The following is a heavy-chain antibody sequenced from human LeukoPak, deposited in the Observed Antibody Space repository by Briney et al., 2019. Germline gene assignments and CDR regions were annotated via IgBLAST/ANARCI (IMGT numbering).Heavy chain of an antibody. Sequence: GRSLRLSCAASGFTFDDYAMHWVRQAPGKGLEWVSGISWNSGSIGYADSVKGRFTISRDNAKNSLYLQMNSLRAEDTALYYCAKASSGSYYSLDYWGQGTLVTVSS. D-gene: IGHD1-26*01. CDR2: ISWNSGSI. V-gene: IGHV3-9*01. J-gene: IGHJ4*02. CDR1: GFTFDDYA. CDR3: AKASSGSYYSLDY.